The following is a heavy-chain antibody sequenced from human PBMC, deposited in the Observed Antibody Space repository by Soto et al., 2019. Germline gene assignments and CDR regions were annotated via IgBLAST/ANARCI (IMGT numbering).Heavy chain of an antibody. CDR2: IYGGGTT. V-gene: IGHV3-53*01. D-gene: IGHD3-3*01. CDR3: ARDPTHTIEYFQN. J-gene: IGHJ1*01. CDR1: GFAVSSKY. Sequence: GGSLRLSCAASGFAVSSKYMTWVRQAPGKGLEWVSVIYGGGTTYYADSVKGRFTISRDNSKNTLYLQMNSLRAEDTAVYYCARDPTHTIEYFQNWGQGTLVTVSS.